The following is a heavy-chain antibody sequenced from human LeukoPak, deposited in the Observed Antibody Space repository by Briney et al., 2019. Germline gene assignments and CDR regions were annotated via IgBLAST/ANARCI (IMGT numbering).Heavy chain of an antibody. V-gene: IGHV1-69*05. CDR3: ARVPGGDSYNSNFDY. D-gene: IGHD5-24*01. CDR2: IIPIFGTA. CDR1: GGTFSSYA. J-gene: IGHJ4*02. Sequence: ASVKVSCKASGGTFSSYAISWVRQAPGQGLEWMGRIIPIFGTANYAQKFQGRVTITTDESTSTAYMELSSLRAGDTAVYYCARVPGGDSYNSNFDYWGQGTLVTVSS.